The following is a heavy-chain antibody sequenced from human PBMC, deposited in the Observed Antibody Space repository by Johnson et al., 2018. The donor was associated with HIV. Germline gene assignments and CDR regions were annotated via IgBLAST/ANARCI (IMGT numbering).Heavy chain of an antibody. Sequence: VQLVESGGGLVQPGGSLRLSCAASGFTFTSYGMNWVRQTPGKGLEWVSGINWNGGSTGFADSVKGRFTISRDNAKNSMYLQMNSLRVEDTALYYCVRDTGYCSGGRCDDAFDVWGQGTVVTVSS. CDR1: GFTFTSYG. J-gene: IGHJ3*01. CDR3: VRDTGYCSGGRCDDAFDV. D-gene: IGHD2-15*01. V-gene: IGHV3-20*04. CDR2: INWNGGST.